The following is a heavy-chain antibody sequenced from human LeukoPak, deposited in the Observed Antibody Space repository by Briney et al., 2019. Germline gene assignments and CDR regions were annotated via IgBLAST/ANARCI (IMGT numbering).Heavy chain of an antibody. CDR1: GGSITTGSYY. CDR2: IYYTGTT. V-gene: IGHV4-39*01. CDR3: GRTFYHESTIFP. J-gene: IGHJ5*02. Sequence: SDTLSLLCTVSGGSITTGSYYWGWIRRPPGKGLEWIASIYYTGTTYYNQSLKRRVTISVDTSKNQVSLRLTSVTAADAAVYICGRTFYHESTIFPWGQGTLVSVSS. D-gene: IGHD2/OR15-2a*01.